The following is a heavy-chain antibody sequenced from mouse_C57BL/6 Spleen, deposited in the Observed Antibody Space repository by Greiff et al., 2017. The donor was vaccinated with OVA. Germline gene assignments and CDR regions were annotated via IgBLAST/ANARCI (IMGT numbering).Heavy chain of an antibody. CDR1: GYTFTSYW. V-gene: IGHV1-50*01. CDR2: IDPSDSYT. D-gene: IGHD1-1*01. Sequence: VQLQQPGAELVKPGASVKLSCKASGYTFTSYWMHWVKQRPGQGLEWIGEIDPSDSYTNYNQKFKGKATLTVDTSSSTAYMQLSSLTSEDSAVYDGAKSCSPVYYGSSYGYFDVWGTGTTVTVSS. J-gene: IGHJ1*03. CDR3: AKSCSPVYYGSSYGYFDV.